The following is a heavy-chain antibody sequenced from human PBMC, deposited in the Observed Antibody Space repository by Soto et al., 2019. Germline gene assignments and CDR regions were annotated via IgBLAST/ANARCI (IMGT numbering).Heavy chain of an antibody. CDR1: GFTLSTYW. Sequence: GARLLSCAASGFTLSTYWMSWVRQAPGKGLEWVADIKQDGSEGHYVDSVKGRFTISRDNAKNSLYLQMNSLRDEDTAVYYCARDQVQDFDFWGQGTLVTVSS. CDR2: IKQDGSEG. J-gene: IGHJ4*02. V-gene: IGHV3-7*03. CDR3: ARDQVQDFDF.